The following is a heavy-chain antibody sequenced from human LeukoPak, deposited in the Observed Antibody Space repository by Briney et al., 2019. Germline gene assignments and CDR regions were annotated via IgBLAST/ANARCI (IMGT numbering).Heavy chain of an antibody. J-gene: IGHJ6*03. Sequence: GASVKVSCKASDYTLLTYGITWVRQAPGQGLEWMGWISTYNGNTHYAQKLQGRVTMTTDTSTRTAYMELRSLTSNDTGIYYCARPAKGAHYYYYMDVWGRGTTVTVSS. CDR3: ARPAKGAHYYYYMDV. CDR1: DYTLLTYG. V-gene: IGHV1-18*01. D-gene: IGHD2-2*01. CDR2: ISTYNGNT.